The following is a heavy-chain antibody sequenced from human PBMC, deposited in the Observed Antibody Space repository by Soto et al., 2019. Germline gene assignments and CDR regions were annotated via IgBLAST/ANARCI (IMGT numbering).Heavy chain of an antibody. CDR2: IRNKAYGGTT. D-gene: IGHD5-12*01. J-gene: IGHJ4*02. Sequence: HPGGSLRLSCTASVFTFADYTLSWFRQAPGKGLEWLGFIRNKAYGGTTEYAASVKGRFTISRDDSKSIAYLLMNSLKTEDTAMYYCTRDGRYSGYPPPAFWGQGTLVTVSS. CDR1: VFTFADYT. CDR3: TRDGRYSGYPPPAF. V-gene: IGHV3-49*03.